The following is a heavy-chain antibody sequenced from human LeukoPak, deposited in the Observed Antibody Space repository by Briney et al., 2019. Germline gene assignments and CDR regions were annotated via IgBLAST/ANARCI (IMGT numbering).Heavy chain of an antibody. J-gene: IGHJ4*02. CDR1: GYTFTSYG. CDR3: ARDFGYSSSWRFDY. D-gene: IGHD6-13*01. V-gene: IGHV1-18*01. CDR2: ISAYNGNT. Sequence: ASVKVSCKASGYTFTSYGISWVRQAPGQGLEWMGWISAYNGNTNYAQKLQGGVTMTTDTSTSTAHMELRSLRSDDTAVYYCARDFGYSSSWRFDYWGQGTLVTVTS.